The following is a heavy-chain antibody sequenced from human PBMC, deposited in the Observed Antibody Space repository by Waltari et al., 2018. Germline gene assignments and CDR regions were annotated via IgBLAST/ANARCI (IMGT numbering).Heavy chain of an antibody. CDR1: GFTFGSYW. D-gene: IGHD1-26*01. V-gene: IGHV3-7*01. CDR3: ARSGMKFTFDY. CDR2: IKEDGSDK. Sequence: EVQVVESGGGLVQPGVSLRISCSASGFTFGSYWMTWVRQAPGQGLEWVANIKEDGSDKEYADSVKGRFSISRDNAKDSLYLQMNSLRAEDTALYYCARSGMKFTFDYWGRGTPVIVSS. J-gene: IGHJ4*02.